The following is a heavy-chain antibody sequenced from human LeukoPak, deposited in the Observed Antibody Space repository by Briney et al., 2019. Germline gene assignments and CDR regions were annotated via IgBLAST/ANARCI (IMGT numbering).Heavy chain of an antibody. CDR1: GCTFSSYE. Sequence: GGSLRLSCAASGCTFSSYEMNWVRQAPGKGLEWVSYIGTSGADIYYADSVKGRFTIFRDNAKRSLYLQMNSLRAEDTAVYYCARDRQGSYGMDVWGQGTTVTVSS. CDR3: ARDRQGSYGMDV. V-gene: IGHV3-48*03. CDR2: IGTSGADI. J-gene: IGHJ6*02.